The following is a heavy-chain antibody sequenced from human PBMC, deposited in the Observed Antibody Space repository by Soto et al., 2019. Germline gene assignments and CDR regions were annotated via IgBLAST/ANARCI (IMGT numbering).Heavy chain of an antibody. CDR3: ASRQRIAVAADY. V-gene: IGHV4-34*01. J-gene: IGHJ4*02. Sequence: SETLSLTCAAFGGSFRGYYGSGIRQPPGKGLEWIGEINHSGSTNYNPSLKSRVTISVDTSKNQFSLKLSSVTAADTAVYYCASRQRIAVAADYWGQGTLVTVSS. CDR2: INHSGST. D-gene: IGHD6-19*01. CDR1: GGSFRGYY.